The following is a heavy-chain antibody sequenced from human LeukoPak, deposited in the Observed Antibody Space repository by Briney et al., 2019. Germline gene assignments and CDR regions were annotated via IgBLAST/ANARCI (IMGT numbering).Heavy chain of an antibody. J-gene: IGHJ4*02. V-gene: IGHV3-33*01. CDR2: IWDDGNNK. Sequence: PGRSLRLSCAASGFTFTSYGMHWVRQAPGKGLDWVALIWDDGNNKYYADSVKGRFTISRDNSKNTLYLQMNSLRAEDTAVYYCARDGVYCSGGSCYRYYFDYWGQGTLVTVSS. D-gene: IGHD2-15*01. CDR3: ARDGVYCSGGSCYRYYFDY. CDR1: GFTFTSYG.